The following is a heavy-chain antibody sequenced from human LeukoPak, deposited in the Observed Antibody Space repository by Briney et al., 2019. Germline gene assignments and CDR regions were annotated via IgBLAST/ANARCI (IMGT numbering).Heavy chain of an antibody. V-gene: IGHV3-30*03. CDR3: ARDYDIFTGYSNGYYFDY. CDR1: GFTLDSHG. CDR2: ISYDGSNK. J-gene: IGHJ4*02. D-gene: IGHD3-9*01. Sequence: PGGSLRLSCTASGFTLDSHGMHWVRQAPGKWLEWVAVISYDGSNKYYADSVKGRFTISRDNSKNTVYLQMDRLRDEDTAVYYCARDYDIFTGYSNGYYFDYWGQGTLVPVSS.